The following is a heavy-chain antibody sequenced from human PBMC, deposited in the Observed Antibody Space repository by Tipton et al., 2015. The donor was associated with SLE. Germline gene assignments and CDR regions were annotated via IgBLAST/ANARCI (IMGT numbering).Heavy chain of an antibody. D-gene: IGHD3-3*01. V-gene: IGHV4-39*07. J-gene: IGHJ4*02. CDR1: GGSISSSSYY. Sequence: TLSLTCTVSGGSISSSSYYWGWIRQPPGKGLEWIGSIYYSGSTYYNPSLKSRVTISVDTSKNQFSLKLISVTAADTAVYYCARGGFLEWLLDYWGQGTLVTVSS. CDR3: ARGGFLEWLLDY. CDR2: IYYSGST.